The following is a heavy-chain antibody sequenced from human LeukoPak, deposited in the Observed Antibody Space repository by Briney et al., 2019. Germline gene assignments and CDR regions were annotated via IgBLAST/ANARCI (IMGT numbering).Heavy chain of an antibody. D-gene: IGHD6-13*01. V-gene: IGHV6-1*01. CDR2: TYYTSKWIT. Sequence: SQTLSLTCAISGDSFSSTTTAWNWVRQSPSRGLEWLGRTYYTSKWITDYAVSVKGRITVNPNTSNNQFSLQLNSVTPGDTAVYYCARGYWAYGLDVWGRGATVTVSS. CDR3: ARGYWAYGLDV. J-gene: IGHJ6*02. CDR1: GDSFSSTTTA.